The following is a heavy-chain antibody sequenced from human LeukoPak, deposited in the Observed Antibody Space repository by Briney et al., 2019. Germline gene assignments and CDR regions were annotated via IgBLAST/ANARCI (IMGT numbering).Heavy chain of an antibody. CDR2: LYYSGST. V-gene: IGHV4-4*07. Sequence: SETLSLTCTASGRSIRSDYWNWIRQPAGKGGEWIGRLYYSGSTSYHPPLKSRVIMSIATSKNQYSLKLSSVTAADTAVYYCARGGDWFDPWGQGTLVTVSS. CDR1: GRSIRSDY. D-gene: IGHD3-16*01. J-gene: IGHJ5*02. CDR3: ARGGDWFDP.